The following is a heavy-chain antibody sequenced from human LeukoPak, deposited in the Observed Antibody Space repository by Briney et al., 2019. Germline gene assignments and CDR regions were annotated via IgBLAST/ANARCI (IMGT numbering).Heavy chain of an antibody. V-gene: IGHV3-66*04. D-gene: IGHD1-26*01. CDR1: GFTVSSIY. J-gene: IGHJ4*02. Sequence: GGSLRLSCAASGFTVSSIYMSWVRQAPGKGLEWVSIIYSGGSTYYADSVKGRFTISRDNSKNTLYLQMNSLRAEDTAVYYCARQSSGSSFDYWGQGTLVTVSS. CDR3: ARQSSGSSFDY. CDR2: IYSGGST.